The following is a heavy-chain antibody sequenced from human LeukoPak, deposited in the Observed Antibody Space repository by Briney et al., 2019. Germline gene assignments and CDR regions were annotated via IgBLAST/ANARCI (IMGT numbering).Heavy chain of an antibody. J-gene: IGHJ3*02. CDR1: GFTFSSYW. CDR3: ARDGDYGFGEWYDAFDI. V-gene: IGHV3-7*01. CDR2: IKQDGSEK. Sequence: PGGSLRLSCAASGFTFSSYWMSWVRQAPGKGLEWVANIKQDGSEKYYVDSVKGRFTISRDNAKNTLYLRMNSLRAEDTAVYYCARDGDYGFGEWYDAFDIWGQGTMVTVSS. D-gene: IGHD3-10*01.